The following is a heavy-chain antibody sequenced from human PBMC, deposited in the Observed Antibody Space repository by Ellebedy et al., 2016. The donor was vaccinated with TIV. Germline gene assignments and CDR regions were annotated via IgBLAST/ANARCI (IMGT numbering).Heavy chain of an antibody. J-gene: IGHJ4*01. D-gene: IGHD1-1*01. CDR3: STLSDTGY. V-gene: IGHV3-23*01. CDR2: VSGSGRGT. CDR1: GFTFSSSA. Sequence: GESLKISCAASGFTFSSSAVSWVRQAPGKGLEWVSSVSGSGRGTYYADSVKGRFTISRDNAKNTLYLQMNSLKAEDTAMYYCSTLSDTGYWGHGTLVTVSS.